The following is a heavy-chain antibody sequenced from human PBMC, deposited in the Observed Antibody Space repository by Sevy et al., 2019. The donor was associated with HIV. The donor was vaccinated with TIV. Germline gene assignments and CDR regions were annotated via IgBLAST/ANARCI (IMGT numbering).Heavy chain of an antibody. D-gene: IGHD6-19*01. J-gene: IGHJ4*02. CDR2: IYSSASI. Sequence: SETLSLTCTVSGASISSYYWSWIRQPAGKGLEWIGRIYSSASINYNPSLQSRVTMSLDTSKNQFSLKLTSVTAADTAVYYCARAGVAGLFDYWGQGTLVTVSS. V-gene: IGHV4-4*07. CDR1: GASISSYY. CDR3: ARAGVAGLFDY.